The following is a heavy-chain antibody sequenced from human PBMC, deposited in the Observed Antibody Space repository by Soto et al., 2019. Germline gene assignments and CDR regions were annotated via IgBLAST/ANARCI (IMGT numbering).Heavy chain of an antibody. Sequence: SETLSLTCSASGGSVSSYYWSWVRQPPGKGLEWIGYIYYSGSANYNPSLKSRVTTSIDTSKNQLSLKLSSVTAADTAMYYCARVNLGGITTSGMDYWGRGTLVTVSS. CDR3: ARVNLGGITTSGMDY. J-gene: IGHJ4*02. CDR1: GGSVSSYY. V-gene: IGHV4-59*02. D-gene: IGHD6-13*01. CDR2: IYYSGSA.